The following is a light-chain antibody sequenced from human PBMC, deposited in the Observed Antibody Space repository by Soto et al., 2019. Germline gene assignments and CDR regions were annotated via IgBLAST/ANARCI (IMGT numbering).Light chain of an antibody. CDR3: QQYGNAPFT. V-gene: IGKV3-20*01. J-gene: IGKJ3*01. Sequence: EMVLTRSPGTLSCSPGERATLTCRARQSVSSSYLAWVQQKPGQAPRLLIYGASSRATGIPDRFSGSGSGTDFTLTIIILEPEDFAVYYCQQYGNAPFTFGPGTKVDI. CDR2: GAS. CDR1: QSVSSSY.